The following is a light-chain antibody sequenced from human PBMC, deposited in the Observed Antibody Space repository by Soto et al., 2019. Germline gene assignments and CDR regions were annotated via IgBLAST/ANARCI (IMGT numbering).Light chain of an antibody. CDR1: QNVNST. V-gene: IGKV3D-15*01. CDR3: QQYNTWPIT. J-gene: IGKJ5*01. CDR2: GAS. Sequence: EVVLTQSPGTLSLSPGERATLSCRASQNVNSTFLAWFQQKPGRAPRLLIYGASTRATGTPARFSGSGSGTRFTLSISSLQSEDFVVYYCQQYNTWPITFGQGTRLEIK.